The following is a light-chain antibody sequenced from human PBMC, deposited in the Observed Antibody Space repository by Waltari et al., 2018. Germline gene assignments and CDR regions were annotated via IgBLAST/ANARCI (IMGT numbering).Light chain of an antibody. Sequence: QSVLTQPPSVSGAPGQRVTISCTGSSSNIGAGYDVHWYQQLPGTAPKLPIYGNSNRPSGVPDRLSGSKSGTSASLAITGLQAEDEADYYCQSYDSSLSAHVVFGGGTKLTVL. CDR2: GNS. J-gene: IGLJ2*01. CDR3: QSYDSSLSAHVV. V-gene: IGLV1-40*01. CDR1: SSNIGAGYD.